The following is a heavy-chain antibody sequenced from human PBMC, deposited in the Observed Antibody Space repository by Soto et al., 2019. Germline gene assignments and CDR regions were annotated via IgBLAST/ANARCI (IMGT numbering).Heavy chain of an antibody. D-gene: IGHD6-6*01. V-gene: IGHV1-69*12. Sequence: QVQLVQSGAEVKKPGSSVKVSCKASGGTFSSYAISWVRQAPGQGLEWMGGIIPIFGTANYAQKFQGRVTITADEXKSLAXXERSSRRSEDTAVYYCASRGDSSSSNYYYYYGMDVWGQGTTVTVSS. CDR2: IIPIFGTA. CDR3: ASRGDSSSSNYYYYYGMDV. CDR1: GGTFSSYA. J-gene: IGHJ6*02.